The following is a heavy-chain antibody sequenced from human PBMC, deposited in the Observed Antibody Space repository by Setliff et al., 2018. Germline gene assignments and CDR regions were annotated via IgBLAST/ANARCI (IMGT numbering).Heavy chain of an antibody. CDR2: IAPDGIGK. CDR3: AKGAHFSNYARVFDP. J-gene: IGHJ5*02. D-gene: IGHD4-4*01. V-gene: IGHV3-7*03. Sequence: PSETLSLTCVVYGDSFSDYYWSWVRQAPGKGLGWVANIAPDGIGKYYIDSVRGRFTISRDNAKSSVYLQMSSLRAEDTAFYFCAKGAHFSNYARVFDPWGQGTLVTVSS. CDR1: GDSFSDYY.